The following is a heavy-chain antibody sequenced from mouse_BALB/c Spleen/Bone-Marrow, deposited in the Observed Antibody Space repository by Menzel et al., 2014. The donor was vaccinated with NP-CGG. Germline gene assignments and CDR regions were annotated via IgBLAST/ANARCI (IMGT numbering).Heavy chain of an antibody. CDR3: VRGIYYYGSNYKNSALDY. Sequence: EVKLVESGGGLVQPRGLLKLSCAASGFTFNTFAMNWVRQAPGKGLEWVARIRSKSNNFATYYADSVKDRFTISRDDSQSMLYLQVNNLKTEDTAMYYCVRGIYYYGSNYKNSALDYWGQGTSVTVSS. CDR2: IRSKSNNFAT. V-gene: IGHV10-1*02. D-gene: IGHD1-1*01. J-gene: IGHJ4*01. CDR1: GFTFNTFA.